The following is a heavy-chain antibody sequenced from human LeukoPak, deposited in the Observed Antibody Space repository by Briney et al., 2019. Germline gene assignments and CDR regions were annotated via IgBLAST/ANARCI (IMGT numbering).Heavy chain of an antibody. CDR2: IYYSGST. Sequence: SETLSLTCTVSGGSISSSSYYWGWIRQPPGKGLEWIGSIYYSGSTYYNPSLKSRVTISVDTSKNQFSLKLRSVTAADTAVYYCARDLGRITMVRGAPGEDYWGQGTLVTVSS. CDR1: GGSISSSSYY. V-gene: IGHV4-39*07. J-gene: IGHJ4*02. D-gene: IGHD3-10*01. CDR3: ARDLGRITMVRGAPGEDY.